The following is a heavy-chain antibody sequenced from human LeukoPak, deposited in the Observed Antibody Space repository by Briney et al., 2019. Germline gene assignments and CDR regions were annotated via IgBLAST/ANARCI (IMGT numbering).Heavy chain of an antibody. Sequence: PGRSLRLSCAASGFTFSSYGVHWVRQAPGKGLEWVAVIWYDGSNKYYADSVKGRFTISRDNSKNTLYLQMNSLRAEDTAVYYCARDELLNYYDSSGYPFDYWGQGTLVTVSS. J-gene: IGHJ4*02. D-gene: IGHD3-22*01. V-gene: IGHV3-33*01. CDR1: GFTFSSYG. CDR3: ARDELLNYYDSSGYPFDY. CDR2: IWYDGSNK.